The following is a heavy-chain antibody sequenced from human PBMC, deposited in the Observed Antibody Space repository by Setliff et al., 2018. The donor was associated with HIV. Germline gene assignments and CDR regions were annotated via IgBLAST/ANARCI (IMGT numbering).Heavy chain of an antibody. D-gene: IGHD5-12*01. Sequence: GASVKVSCKASGGTFSSYAISWVRQAPGQGLEWMGGIIPILGIANYAQKFQGRVTITADKSTSTAYMELSSLRSEDTAVYYCARGPLYGYDRGYFDYWGQGTLVTVSS. CDR2: IIPILGIA. J-gene: IGHJ4*02. CDR3: ARGPLYGYDRGYFDY. CDR1: GGTFSSYA. V-gene: IGHV1-69*10.